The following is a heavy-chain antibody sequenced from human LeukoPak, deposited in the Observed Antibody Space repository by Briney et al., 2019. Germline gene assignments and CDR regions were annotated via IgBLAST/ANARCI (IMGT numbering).Heavy chain of an antibody. D-gene: IGHD5-18*01. CDR2: ISSSSSYI. CDR1: GFTFSSYS. Sequence: GGSLRLSCAASGFTFSSYSMNWVRQAPGKGLEWVSSISSSSSYIYYADSVKGRFTISRDNAKNSLYLQMNSLRAEDTAVYYCARATPRGLGYSYGTNGAFDIWGQGTMVTVSS. CDR3: ARATPRGLGYSYGTNGAFDI. V-gene: IGHV3-21*01. J-gene: IGHJ3*02.